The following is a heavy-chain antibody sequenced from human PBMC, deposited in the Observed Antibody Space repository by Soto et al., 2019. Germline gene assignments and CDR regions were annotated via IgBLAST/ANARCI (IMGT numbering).Heavy chain of an antibody. CDR3: ARAGGDYYDSSGYYPGHYFDY. V-gene: IGHV1-69*01. Sequence: QVQLVQSGAEVKKPGSSVKVSCKASGGTFSSYAISWVRQAPGQGLEWMGGIIPIFGTAKYAQKFQGRVTITADESTSTAYMEMSSLRSEDTAVYYCARAGGDYYDSSGYYPGHYFDYWGQGTLVTVSS. CDR2: IIPIFGTA. D-gene: IGHD3-22*01. CDR1: GGTFSSYA. J-gene: IGHJ4*02.